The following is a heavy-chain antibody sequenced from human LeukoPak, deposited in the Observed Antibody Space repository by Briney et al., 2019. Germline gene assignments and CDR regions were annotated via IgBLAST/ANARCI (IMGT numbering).Heavy chain of an antibody. J-gene: IGHJ5*02. D-gene: IGHD3-16*02. CDR3: ARGVEYDYVWGSYRPHNWFDP. CDR2: MNPNSGNT. Sequence: ASVKVSCKASGYTFTSYDINWVRQATGQGLEWVGWMNPNSGNTGYAQKFQGRVTMTRNTSISTAYMELSSLRSEDTAVYYCARGVEYDYVWGSYRPHNWFDPWGQGTLVTVSS. V-gene: IGHV1-8*01. CDR1: GYTFTSYD.